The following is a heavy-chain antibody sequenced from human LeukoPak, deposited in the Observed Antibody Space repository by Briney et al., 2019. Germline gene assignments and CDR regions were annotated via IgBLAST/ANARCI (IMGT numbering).Heavy chain of an antibody. CDR1: GFTFSSYS. D-gene: IGHD3-10*01. V-gene: IGHV3-21*01. J-gene: IGHJ5*02. CDR3: ARDGITMVRGVISP. CDR2: ISSSSSYI. Sequence: GGSLRLSCAASGFTFSSYSMNWVRQAPGKGLEWVSSISSSSSYIYYADSVKGRFTISRDNAKNSLYLQMNSLRAEDTAVYYCARDGITMVRGVISPWGQGTLVTVSS.